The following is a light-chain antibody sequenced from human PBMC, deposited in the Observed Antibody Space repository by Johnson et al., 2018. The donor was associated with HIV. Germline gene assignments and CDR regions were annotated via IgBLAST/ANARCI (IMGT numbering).Light chain of an antibody. J-gene: IGLJ1*01. V-gene: IGLV1-51*01. CDR1: SSNIGDNS. Sequence: QSALTQPPSVSAAPVQKVTISCSGSSSNIGDNSVSWYQHLPGTAPKLLIYHDNKRPSGIPDRFSGSKSGTSATLGITGLQTGDEADNYCGTWDNSPSAPYVTGPGTKVPVL. CDR3: GTWDNSPSAPYV. CDR2: HDN.